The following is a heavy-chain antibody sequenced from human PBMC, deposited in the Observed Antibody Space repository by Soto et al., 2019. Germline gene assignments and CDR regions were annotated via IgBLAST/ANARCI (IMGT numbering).Heavy chain of an antibody. CDR1: GFTFSSYA. D-gene: IGHD6-13*01. CDR2: ISYDGSNK. J-gene: IGHJ5*02. CDR3: ARSHSTVNWFDP. V-gene: IGHV3-30-3*01. Sequence: ALRLSCAASGFTFSSYAMHWVRQAPGKGLEWVAVISYDGSNKYYADSVKGRFTISRDNSKNTLYLQMNSLRAEDTAVYYCARSHSTVNWFDPWGQGTLVTVSS.